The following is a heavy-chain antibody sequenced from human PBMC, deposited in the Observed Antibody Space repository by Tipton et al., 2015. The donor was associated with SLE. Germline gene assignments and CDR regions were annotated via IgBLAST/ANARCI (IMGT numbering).Heavy chain of an antibody. V-gene: IGHV5-51*01. CDR3: SRRSQDGYIGYGQDYCDY. D-gene: IGHD5-12*01. CDR1: GYSFTSYW. Sequence: QLVQSGAEVKKPGESLRISCEGSGYSFTSYWIGWVRQMPGKGLDWMGIIYPGDSDTRYSPSFQGQVTISADKSRSTAYRHGRSLKDWDTAMYYCSRRSQDGYIGYGQDYCDYWGQGTLVTVSS. J-gene: IGHJ4*02. CDR2: IYPGDSDT.